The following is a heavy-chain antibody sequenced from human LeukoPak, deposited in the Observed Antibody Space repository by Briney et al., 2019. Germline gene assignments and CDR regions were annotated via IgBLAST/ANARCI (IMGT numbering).Heavy chain of an antibody. CDR1: GGSFSGYY. J-gene: IGHJ4*02. V-gene: IGHV4-34*01. CDR2: INHSGST. CDR3: ARAPPGYSGYAVLSYYFDY. Sequence: SETLSLTCAVYGGSFSGYYWSWIRQPPGKGLEWIGEINHSGSTNYNPSLKSRVTISVDTSKNQFSLKLSSVTAADTAVYYCARAPPGYSGYAVLSYYFDYWGQGTLVTVSS. D-gene: IGHD5-12*01.